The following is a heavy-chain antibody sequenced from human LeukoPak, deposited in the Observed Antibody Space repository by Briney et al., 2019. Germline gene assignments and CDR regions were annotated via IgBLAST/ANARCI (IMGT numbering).Heavy chain of an antibody. V-gene: IGHV4-4*07. CDR1: GGSISNYD. D-gene: IGHD3/OR15-3a*01. J-gene: IGHJ5*02. CDR2: IYTTGST. CDR3: ARSGLPRENWFDP. Sequence: SETLSLTCTVSGGSISNYDWSWIRQPAGKGLEWIGRIYTTGSTTYNPSLKSRVTMSVDTSKNQFSLKLTSVTAADTAVYYCARSGLPRENWFDPWGQGTLVTVSS.